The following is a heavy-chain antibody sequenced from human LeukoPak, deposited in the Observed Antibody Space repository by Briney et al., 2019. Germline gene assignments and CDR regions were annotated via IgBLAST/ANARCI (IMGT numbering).Heavy chain of an antibody. D-gene: IGHD6-19*01. CDR2: IKGKTDGGTT. CDR1: GFTFSNAW. J-gene: IGHJ4*02. V-gene: IGHV3-15*01. CDR3: TTGPTGYSSGWYCLVD. Sequence: PGGSLRLSCAASGFTFSNAWMSWVRQAPGKGLEWVGRIKGKTDGGTTDYAAPVKGRFTISRDDSKNTLYLQMNSLKTEDTAVYYCTTGPTGYSSGWYCLVDWGQGTLVTVSS.